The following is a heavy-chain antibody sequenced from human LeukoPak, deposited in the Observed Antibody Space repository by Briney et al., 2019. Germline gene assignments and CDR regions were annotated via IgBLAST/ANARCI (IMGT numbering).Heavy chain of an antibody. CDR1: GFTFSNYW. J-gene: IGHJ4*02. CDR3: ARDLSSLAPSFDN. V-gene: IGHV3-7*04. Sequence: GGSLRLSCAASGFTFSNYWMSWVRQAPGKGLEWVANIDQDGSVKYYVDSVKGRFTISRDNTKNSLYLQMNSLRAEDTAVYYCARDLSSLAPSFDNWGQGTLVTVSS. D-gene: IGHD6-19*01. CDR2: IDQDGSVK.